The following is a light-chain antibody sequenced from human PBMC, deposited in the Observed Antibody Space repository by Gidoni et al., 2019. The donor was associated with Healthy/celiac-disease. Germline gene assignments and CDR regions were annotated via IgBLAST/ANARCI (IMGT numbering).Light chain of an antibody. Sequence: SSELTQDPDVSVALGQTVRITCQGDSLRSYYASWYQQKPGQDPLLVIYGKNNRPSGIPDRFSGSSSGNTASLTITGAQAEDEADYYCNSRDSSGNHLVVFGGGTTLTVL. V-gene: IGLV3-19*01. CDR1: SLRSYY. J-gene: IGLJ2*01. CDR2: GKN. CDR3: NSRDSSGNHLVV.